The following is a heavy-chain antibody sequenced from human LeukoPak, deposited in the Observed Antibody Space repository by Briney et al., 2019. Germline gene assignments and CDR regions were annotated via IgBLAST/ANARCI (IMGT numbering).Heavy chain of an antibody. Sequence: ASVKLSCKASGGTFSSHAISWVRQAPGQGLVWVGGIIPIFGTTNYAQKFQGRVTITTDESTSTGYMELRSLRSDDTAVYYCARGDSGYDYGFDNWGQGTLVTVSS. J-gene: IGHJ4*02. CDR1: GGTFSSHA. D-gene: IGHD5-12*01. V-gene: IGHV1-69*05. CDR2: IIPIFGTT. CDR3: ARGDSGYDYGFDN.